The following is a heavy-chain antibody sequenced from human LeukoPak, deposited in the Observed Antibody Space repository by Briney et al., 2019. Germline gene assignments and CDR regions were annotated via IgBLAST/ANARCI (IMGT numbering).Heavy chain of an antibody. CDR1: SGSISGYF. CDR3: ARMGAIAGASANPDY. D-gene: IGHD4/OR15-4a*01. CDR2: IHYSGTT. V-gene: IGHV4-59*01. J-gene: IGHJ4*02. Sequence: SETLSLTCTVSSGSISGYFWSWIRQPPGKGLEWIGYIHYSGTTNYNPSLKSRVTMLVDTSKNQFSLKVSSVTAADTAVYYCARMGAIAGASANPDYWGQGTLVTVSS.